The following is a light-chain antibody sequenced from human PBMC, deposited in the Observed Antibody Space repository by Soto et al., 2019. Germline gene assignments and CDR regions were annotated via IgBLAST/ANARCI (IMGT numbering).Light chain of an antibody. V-gene: IGKV3-15*01. Sequence: ETVLTQSPATLSVSPGERATSSCKASQSVTTNLAWYQQKPGQVPRLLIYGAFTRATGIPARFSGTGSGTEFTLSISSLQSEDFAIYHCQQYPSWPHTFGQGTKLEIK. CDR3: QQYPSWPHT. J-gene: IGKJ2*01. CDR2: GAF. CDR1: QSVTTN.